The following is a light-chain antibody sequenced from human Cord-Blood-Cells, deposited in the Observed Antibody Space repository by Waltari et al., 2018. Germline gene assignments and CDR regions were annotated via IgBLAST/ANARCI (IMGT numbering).Light chain of an antibody. CDR2: RSN. Sequence: QSVLTHPPSASGTPGPRVPIPCPGSSSNTGSNYVYWYQQLPGTAPKLLIDRSNQRPSGVPARFSGSKSGTSASLAISGLRSEDEADYYCAAWDDSLSGRVFGGGTKLTVL. CDR3: AAWDDSLSGRV. V-gene: IGLV1-47*01. CDR1: SSNTGSNY. J-gene: IGLJ3*02.